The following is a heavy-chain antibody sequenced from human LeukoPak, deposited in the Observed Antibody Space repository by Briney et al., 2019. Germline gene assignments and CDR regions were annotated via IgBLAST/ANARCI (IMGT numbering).Heavy chain of an antibody. D-gene: IGHD3-10*01. CDR1: GFTFDDYA. J-gene: IGHJ3*02. CDR3: AKGRYYYGFAFDI. Sequence: GGSLRLSCAASGFTFDDYAMHWVRQAPGKGLEWVSGISWNSGSIGYADSVKGRFTISRDNAKNSLYLQMNSLRAEDTALYYCAKGRYYYGFAFDIWGQGTMVTVSS. CDR2: ISWNSGSI. V-gene: IGHV3-9*01.